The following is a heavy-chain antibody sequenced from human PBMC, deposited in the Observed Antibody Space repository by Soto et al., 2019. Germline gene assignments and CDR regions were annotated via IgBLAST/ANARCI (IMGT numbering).Heavy chain of an antibody. J-gene: IGHJ4*02. D-gene: IGHD6-19*01. CDR2: IYCDHDK. CDR3: AHRDSGGWYTFDY. V-gene: IGHV2-5*02. Sequence: QITLKESGPPLVKPTQTRTLTCTFSGFSLSTSGVGVGWIRQPPGKALEWLALIYCDHDKRYSPPLKNRLTSTKGTCKDQVVLTLTNMDPVDTATYYCAHRDSGGWYTFDYWGKGTLVTVAA. CDR1: GFSLSTSGVG.